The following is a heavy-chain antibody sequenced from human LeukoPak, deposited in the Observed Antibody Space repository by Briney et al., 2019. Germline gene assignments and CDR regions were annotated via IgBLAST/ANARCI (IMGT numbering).Heavy chain of an antibody. CDR1: GYTFINYH. Sequence: APVSVSCRASGYTFINYHINWVRQASGQGIEWMGWMNPNSGDRRYAKNFQGRATITSDTSISTAYMELSSLRSEDTAVYFCARTTSLTASGYDYWGQGTLVTVSS. CDR3: ARTTSLTASGYDY. J-gene: IGHJ4*02. CDR2: MNPNSGDR. D-gene: IGHD4-17*01. V-gene: IGHV1-8*03.